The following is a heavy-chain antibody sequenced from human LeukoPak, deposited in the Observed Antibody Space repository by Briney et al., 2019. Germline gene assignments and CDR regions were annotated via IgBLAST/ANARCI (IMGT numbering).Heavy chain of an antibody. Sequence: ASVKVSCKASGGTFSSYAISWVQQAPGQGLEWMGGIIPIFGTANYAQKFQGRVTITADKSTSTAYMELSSLRSEDTAVYYCARWAPSGDRDYYYYYMDVWGKGTTVTVSS. CDR2: IIPIFGTA. V-gene: IGHV1-69*06. D-gene: IGHD2-21*02. J-gene: IGHJ6*03. CDR3: ARWAPSGDRDYYYYYMDV. CDR1: GGTFSSYA.